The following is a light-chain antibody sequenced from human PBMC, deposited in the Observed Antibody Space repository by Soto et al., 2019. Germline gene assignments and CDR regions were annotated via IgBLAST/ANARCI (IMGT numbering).Light chain of an antibody. CDR2: GAS. V-gene: IGKV3-20*01. CDR1: QSVSSSH. J-gene: IGKJ2*01. CDR3: QEYGSSPPYT. Sequence: EIVLTQSPGTLSLSPGDRATLSCRANQSVSSSHLASHPQKPGQAPRLLIYGASSSATGIADRFRGRGSGTYFRLSISRGEPEDFAVDYGQEYGSSPPYTFGQGTKLEIK.